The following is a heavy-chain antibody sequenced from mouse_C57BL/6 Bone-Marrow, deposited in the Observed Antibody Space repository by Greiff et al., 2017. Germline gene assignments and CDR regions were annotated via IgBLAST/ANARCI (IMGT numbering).Heavy chain of an antibody. D-gene: IGHD1-1*02. CDR1: GYTFTSYW. CDR3: ARGYATVVARGFAN. V-gene: IGHV1-52*01. Sequence: QVQLQQPGAELVRPGSSVKLSCKASGYTFTSYWMHWVKQRPIQGLEWIGNIDPSDSETHYNQKFKDKATLTVDKSSSTAYMQLSSLTSEDSAVYYWARGYATVVARGFANWGQGTLVTVSA. CDR2: IDPSDSET. J-gene: IGHJ3*01.